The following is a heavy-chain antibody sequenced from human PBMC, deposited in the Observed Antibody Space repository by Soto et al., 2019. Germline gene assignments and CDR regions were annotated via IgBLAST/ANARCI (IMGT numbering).Heavy chain of an antibody. CDR3: ARAIAARRNYYYYGMDV. Sequence: QVQLVQSGAEVQKPGSSVKVSCKASGGTFSSYAISWVRQAPGQGLEWMGGIIPIFGTANYAQKFQGRVTITADESTSTAYMELSSLRSEDTAVYYCARAIAARRNYYYYGMDVWGQGTTVTVSS. V-gene: IGHV1-69*01. CDR1: GGTFSSYA. D-gene: IGHD6-6*01. J-gene: IGHJ6*02. CDR2: IIPIFGTA.